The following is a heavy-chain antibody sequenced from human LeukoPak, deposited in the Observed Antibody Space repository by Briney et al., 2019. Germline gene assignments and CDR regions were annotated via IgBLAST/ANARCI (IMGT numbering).Heavy chain of an antibody. CDR3: ARTLMGGGALDY. Sequence: GGSLRLSCAASGFTFSNYWLNWVRQAPGKGLEWVANIKQDGSEKYYVDSVKGRFTISRDNAKNSLFLQMNSLRAEDTAVYYCARTLMGGGALDYWGQGTLVTVSS. J-gene: IGHJ4*02. D-gene: IGHD3-10*01. CDR2: IKQDGSEK. V-gene: IGHV3-7*03. CDR1: GFTFSNYW.